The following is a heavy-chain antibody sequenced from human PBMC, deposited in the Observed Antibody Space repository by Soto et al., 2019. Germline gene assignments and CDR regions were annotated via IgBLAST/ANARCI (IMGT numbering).Heavy chain of an antibody. J-gene: IGHJ4*02. Sequence: GGSLRLSCAASGFTFSSYSINWVRQAPGKGLEWISYISTTSSSIYYADSVKGRFTISRDNAKNSLFLQMNSLRDEDTAVYYCARKGVAFDYWGQGALVTVSS. CDR2: ISTTSSSI. V-gene: IGHV3-48*02. CDR1: GFTFSSYS. D-gene: IGHD3-3*01. CDR3: ARKGVAFDY.